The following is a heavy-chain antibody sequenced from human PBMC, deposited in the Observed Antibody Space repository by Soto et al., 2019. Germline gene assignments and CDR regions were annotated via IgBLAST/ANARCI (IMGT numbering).Heavy chain of an antibody. J-gene: IGHJ4*02. CDR1: GFTFSSYG. CDR3: AKRPDTAMAHIDY. D-gene: IGHD5-18*01. CDR2: ISYDGSNK. Sequence: QVQLVESGGGVVQPGRSLRLSCAASGFTFSSYGMHWVRQAPGKGLEWVALISYDGSNKYYADSVKGRFTISRDNSKNTMYLQMNSLRGEDTAVYYCAKRPDTAMAHIDYWGQGTLVTVSS. V-gene: IGHV3-30*18.